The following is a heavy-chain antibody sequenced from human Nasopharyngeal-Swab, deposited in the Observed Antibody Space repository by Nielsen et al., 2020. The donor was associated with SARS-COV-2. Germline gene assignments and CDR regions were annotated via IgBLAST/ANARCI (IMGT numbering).Heavy chain of an antibody. CDR2: ISSSSSTI. D-gene: IGHD2-21*01. J-gene: IGHJ3*02. V-gene: IGHV3-48*04. CDR3: AREAYCGGDCYGDAFDI. Sequence: WIRQPPGKGLEWVSYISSSSSTIYYADSVKGRFTISRDNAKNSLYLQMNSLRAEDTAVHYCAREAYCGGDCYGDAFDIWGQGTMVTVSS.